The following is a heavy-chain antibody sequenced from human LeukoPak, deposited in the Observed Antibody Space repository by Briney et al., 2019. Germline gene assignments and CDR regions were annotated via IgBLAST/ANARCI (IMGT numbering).Heavy chain of an antibody. J-gene: IGHJ4*02. CDR3: VRLRRNSDTSGFYYYYDF. CDR2: IIVRSNYI. V-gene: IGHV3-21*01. D-gene: IGHD3-22*01. Sequence: GGSLRLSCVASGYTFSSYSINWVRQAPGKGPEWVSSIIVRSNYIYYADSVRGRFSISRDDARDSLYLQMNSLRAEDTAVYYCVRLRRNSDTSGFYYYYDFWGQGTLVTVSS. CDR1: GYTFSSYS.